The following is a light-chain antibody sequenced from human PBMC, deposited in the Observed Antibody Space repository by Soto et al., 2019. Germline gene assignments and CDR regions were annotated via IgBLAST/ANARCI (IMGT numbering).Light chain of an antibody. Sequence: EDVLTQSPAILSLSPGERATLSCRASQGIGNYLAWYQQKPGQAPRLLIYDASNRANGIPARFSGSGSDTDFTLTIDSLEPEDSAVYYCQQRNFWPRTFGPGTRVEIK. J-gene: IGKJ1*01. CDR2: DAS. CDR1: QGIGNY. CDR3: QQRNFWPRT. V-gene: IGKV3D-11*01.